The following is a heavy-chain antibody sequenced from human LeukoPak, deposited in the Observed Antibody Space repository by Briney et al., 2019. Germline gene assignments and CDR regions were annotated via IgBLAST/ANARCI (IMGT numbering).Heavy chain of an antibody. D-gene: IGHD5-12*01. V-gene: IGHV3-30*03. CDR2: ISYDGSNK. CDR1: GFTFSSYG. CDR3: ARGRGYSGYDLFDY. J-gene: IGHJ4*02. Sequence: PGGSLRLSCAASGFTFSSYGMHWVRQAPGKGLEWVAVISYDGSNKYYADSVKGRFTISRDNARNSLYLQMNSLRAEDTAVYYCARGRGYSGYDLFDYWGQGTLVTVSS.